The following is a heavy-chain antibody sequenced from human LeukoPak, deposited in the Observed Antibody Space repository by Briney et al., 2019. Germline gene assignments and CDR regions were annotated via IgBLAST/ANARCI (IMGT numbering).Heavy chain of an antibody. V-gene: IGHV4-59*08. J-gene: IGHJ5*02. Sequence: SETLSLTCTVSGGSISGYYWSWIRQPPGKGLEWIGYIYFSGSSNYNPSLRSRVTMSVDTSKNQFSLKLSSVSAADTAVYYCARHVRTGYNLLDHWGQGTLVTVSP. CDR3: ARHVRTGYNLLDH. CDR1: GGSISGYY. D-gene: IGHD5-24*01. CDR2: IYFSGSS.